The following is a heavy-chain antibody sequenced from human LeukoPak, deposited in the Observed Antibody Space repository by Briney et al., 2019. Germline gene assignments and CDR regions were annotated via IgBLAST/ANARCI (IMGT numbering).Heavy chain of an antibody. Sequence: ASVTVSFTASGYTFTNYYIHWVRQAPGQGLEWMGIINPSGGSTDYAQKFQGRVTITRDMSTSTVYMELSSLRSEDTAVYYCARVASIGAIGDHWGQGTLVTVSS. D-gene: IGHD6-6*01. CDR3: ARVASIGAIGDH. J-gene: IGHJ4*02. CDR2: INPSGGST. CDR1: GYTFTNYY. V-gene: IGHV1-46*01.